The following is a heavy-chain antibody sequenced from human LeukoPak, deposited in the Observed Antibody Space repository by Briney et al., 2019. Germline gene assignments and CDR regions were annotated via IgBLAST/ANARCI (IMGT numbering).Heavy chain of an antibody. Sequence: GGFLRLSCAASGFQWMYWVRQAPGKGLVWVSRINNDGSDTKYADSVKGRFIISRDNAKNTLSLQMASLRADDMAVYYCIGSTGWVGNWGQGTLVTVSS. D-gene: IGHD6-19*01. CDR2: INNDGSDT. CDR1: GFQW. J-gene: IGHJ4*02. V-gene: IGHV3-74*01. CDR3: IGSTGWVGN.